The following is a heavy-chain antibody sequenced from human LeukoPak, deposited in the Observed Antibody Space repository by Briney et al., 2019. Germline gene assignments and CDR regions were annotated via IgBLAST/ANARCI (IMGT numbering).Heavy chain of an antibody. D-gene: IGHD1-1*01. J-gene: IGHJ4*01. CDR2: IWYDGSNK. V-gene: IGHV3-33*01. CDR1: GFTFSSYG. Sequence: GGSLRLSCAASGFTFSSYGMHWVRQAPGKGLEWVAVIWYDGSNKYYADSVKGRFTISRDNSKNTLYLQMNSLRAEDTAVYYGARDRVELDYWGQGNLGTVSS. CDR3: ARDRVELDY.